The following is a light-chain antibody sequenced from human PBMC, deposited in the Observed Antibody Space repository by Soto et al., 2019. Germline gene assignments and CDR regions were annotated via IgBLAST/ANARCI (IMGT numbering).Light chain of an antibody. V-gene: IGLV4-69*01. Sequence: QSVLTQSPSASASLGAPVKLTCTLSSGHSSYAIAWHQQQPEKGPRYLMKLNSDGSHSKGDGIPDRFSGSSSGAERYLTISSLQSEDEADYYCQTWGTGMVFGGGTKVTVL. CDR1: SGHSSYA. CDR3: QTWGTGMV. CDR2: LNSDGSH. J-gene: IGLJ2*01.